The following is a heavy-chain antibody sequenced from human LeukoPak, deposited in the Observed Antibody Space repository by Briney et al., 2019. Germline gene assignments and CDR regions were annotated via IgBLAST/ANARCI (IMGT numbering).Heavy chain of an antibody. J-gene: IGHJ4*02. D-gene: IGHD3-22*01. V-gene: IGHV3-23*01. CDR3: AKDRGYDSSGYFED. CDR2: IRGSDGST. Sequence: GGSLRLSCAASGFTFSSYAMSWVRQAPGKGLEWVSGIRGSDGSTYYADSVKGRFTMSRDNSKNTLYLQMNSLRAEDTAVYYCAKDRGYDSSGYFEDWGQGTLVTVSS. CDR1: GFTFSSYA.